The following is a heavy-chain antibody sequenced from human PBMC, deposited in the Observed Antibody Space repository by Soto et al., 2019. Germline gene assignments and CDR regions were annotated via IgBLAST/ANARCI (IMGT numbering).Heavy chain of an antibody. Sequence: PSQTLSLTCAISGDSVSSNSAAWNWIRQSPSRGLEWLGRTYYRSKWYNDYAVSVKSRITINPDTSKNQFSLQLNSVTPEDTAVYYCARGTRDFWSGYYYFDYWGQGTLVTVSS. D-gene: IGHD3-3*01. CDR3: ARGTRDFWSGYYYFDY. CDR2: TYYRSKWYN. V-gene: IGHV6-1*01. CDR1: GDSVSSNSAA. J-gene: IGHJ4*02.